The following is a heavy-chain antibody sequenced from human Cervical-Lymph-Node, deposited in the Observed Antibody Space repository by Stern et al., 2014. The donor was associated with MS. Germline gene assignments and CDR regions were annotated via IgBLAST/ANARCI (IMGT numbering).Heavy chain of an antibody. Sequence: VQLVESGGGVVQPGRSLRLSCEASGFTFNNFGMHWVRQAPGKGLGWVAIIWSDGSRTYYADSVKGRFTISRDNSKNTLYLQMNSLRAEDTALYCCARAEYCVGGGSCYLPDYWGQGTLVTVSS. D-gene: IGHD2-15*01. CDR3: ARAEYCVGGGSCYLPDY. V-gene: IGHV3-33*01. CDR1: GFTFNNFG. CDR2: IWSDGSRT. J-gene: IGHJ4*02.